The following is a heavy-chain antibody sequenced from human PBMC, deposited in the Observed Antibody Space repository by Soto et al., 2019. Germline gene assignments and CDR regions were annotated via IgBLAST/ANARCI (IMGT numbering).Heavy chain of an antibody. Sequence: ASVKVSCKASGYSFTDYHIHWVRQAPGQGLEWLGRINPKSGGTSTAQKFQGWVTMTTDTSISTASMELTRLTSDDTAIYYCARGDSTDCSNGVCSFFYNHDMDVWG. CDR3: ARGDSTDCSNGVCSFFYNHDMDV. V-gene: IGHV1-2*04. D-gene: IGHD2-8*01. CDR2: INPKSGGT. J-gene: IGHJ6*02. CDR1: GYSFTDYH.